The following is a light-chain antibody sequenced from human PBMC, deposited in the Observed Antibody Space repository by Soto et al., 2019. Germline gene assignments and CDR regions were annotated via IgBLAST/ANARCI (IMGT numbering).Light chain of an antibody. CDR2: DTS. CDR1: QGIGDT. V-gene: IGKV3-20*01. CDR3: QQYGSSLIT. Sequence: EVVMTQSPATLSVSPGEGVTLSCRASQGIGDTLAWYQHKPGQTPRLLIYDTSTRATGVPARFSGSRSGPDFTLTISRLEPEDFAVYYCQQYGSSLITFGQGTRLEIK. J-gene: IGKJ5*01.